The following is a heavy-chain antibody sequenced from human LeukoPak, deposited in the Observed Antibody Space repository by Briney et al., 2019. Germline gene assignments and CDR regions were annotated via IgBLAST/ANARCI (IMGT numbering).Heavy chain of an antibody. Sequence: GGSLRLSCAASGFTFSSYAMSWVRQAPGKGLEWVSAISGSGGSTYYADSVKGRFTISRDNSKNTLYLQMNSLRAEDTAVYYCVMEPVITIFGVAHSWGQGTLVTVSS. CDR1: GFTFSSYA. D-gene: IGHD3-3*01. CDR3: VMEPVITIFGVAHS. J-gene: IGHJ4*02. V-gene: IGHV3-23*01. CDR2: ISGSGGST.